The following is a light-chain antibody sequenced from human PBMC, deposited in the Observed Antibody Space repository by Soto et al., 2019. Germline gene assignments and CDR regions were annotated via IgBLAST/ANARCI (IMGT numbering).Light chain of an antibody. CDR3: SSYSTISNLV. V-gene: IGLV2-14*03. J-gene: IGLJ1*01. Sequence: QAASVSGSPGQSITISCSGTNTDVGAYDYVSWYQQHPGKAPKLILYDVINRPSGVSDRFSGSKSGNTASLTISGLQAEDEAEYFCSSYSTISNLVFGTGTKLTVL. CDR2: DVI. CDR1: NTDVGAYDY.